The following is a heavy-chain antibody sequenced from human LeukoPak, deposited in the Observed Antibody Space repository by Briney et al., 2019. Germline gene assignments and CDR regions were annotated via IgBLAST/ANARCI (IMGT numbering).Heavy chain of an antibody. V-gene: IGHV3-11*04. D-gene: IGHD3-22*01. Sequence: GGSLRLSCAASGFTFSDYYMSWIRQAPGKGLEWVSYISSSSSTIYYADSVKGRFTISRDNAKNSLYLQMNSLRDEDTAVYYCAREFHYYDSSGYYYKEEYFQHWGQGTLVTVSS. J-gene: IGHJ1*01. CDR1: GFTFSDYY. CDR2: ISSSSSTI. CDR3: AREFHYYDSSGYYYKEEYFQH.